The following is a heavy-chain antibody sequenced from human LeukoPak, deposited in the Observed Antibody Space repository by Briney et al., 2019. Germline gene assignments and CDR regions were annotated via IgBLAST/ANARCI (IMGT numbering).Heavy chain of an antibody. CDR1: GFSFSNDV. J-gene: IGHJ3*02. V-gene: IGHV3-64*01. CDR2: TMPNGETR. CDR3: ARDRDGGFAFDI. D-gene: IGHD2-15*01. Sequence: GGSLRLSCAASGFSFSNDVMHWVRQAPGKGLEYVSATMPNGETRGYANSMKGRFTISRDNSKNTLYLQMGSLRAEDMAIYYCARDRDGGFAFDIWGQGTLVTVSS.